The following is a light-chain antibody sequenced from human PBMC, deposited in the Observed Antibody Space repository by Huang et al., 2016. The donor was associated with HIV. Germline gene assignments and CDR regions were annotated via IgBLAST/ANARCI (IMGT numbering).Light chain of an antibody. Sequence: EIVLTQSPATLSLSPGERATLSFRASQRVSSYLAWYQQKPGQAPRLLIYDASNRATGIPARFSGSGSGTDFTPTISGLEPEDFAVYYCQQRSNWPITFGQGTRLEIK. CDR3: QQRSNWPIT. CDR2: DAS. J-gene: IGKJ5*01. CDR1: QRVSSY. V-gene: IGKV3-11*01.